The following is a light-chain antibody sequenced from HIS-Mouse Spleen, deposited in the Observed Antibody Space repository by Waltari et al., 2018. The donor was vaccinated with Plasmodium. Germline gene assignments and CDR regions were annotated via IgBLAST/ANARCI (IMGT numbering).Light chain of an antibody. CDR3: YSTDSSGNHRV. CDR1: ALPKQY. J-gene: IGLJ3*02. CDR2: EDS. Sequence: SYELTQPPSVSVSPGHTARITAPGDALPKQYAYWYQQKSGQAPVLVIYEDSKRPSGIPERFSGSSSGTMATLTISGAQVEDEADYYCYSTDSSGNHRVFGGGTKLTVL. V-gene: IGLV3-10*01.